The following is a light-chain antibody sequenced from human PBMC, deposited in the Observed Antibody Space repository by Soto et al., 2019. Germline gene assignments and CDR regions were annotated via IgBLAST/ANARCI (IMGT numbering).Light chain of an antibody. CDR2: GAS. Sequence: EIVLTQSPGTLSLSPGERATLSCRASQSLTTDLAWYQQKPGQPPRLLIYGASSRDTDFPARFSGSGSGTEFTLTISSLQPDDFATYYCQQYNSPFTFGPGTKVDIK. CDR3: QQYNSPFT. CDR1: QSLTTD. V-gene: IGKV3-15*01. J-gene: IGKJ3*01.